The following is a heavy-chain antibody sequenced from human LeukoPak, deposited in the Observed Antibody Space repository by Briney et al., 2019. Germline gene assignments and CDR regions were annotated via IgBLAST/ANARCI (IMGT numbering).Heavy chain of an antibody. D-gene: IGHD2-2*02. CDR2: ISYDGSNK. CDR1: GFTFSSYA. Sequence: GRSLRLSCAASGFTFSSYAMHWVRQAPGKGLEWVAVISYDGSNKYYADSVKGRFTISRDNSKNTLYLQMNSLRAEDTAVYYCARERINCSSTSCYTEFDYWGRGTLVTVSS. J-gene: IGHJ4*02. V-gene: IGHV3-30-3*01. CDR3: ARERINCSSTSCYTEFDY.